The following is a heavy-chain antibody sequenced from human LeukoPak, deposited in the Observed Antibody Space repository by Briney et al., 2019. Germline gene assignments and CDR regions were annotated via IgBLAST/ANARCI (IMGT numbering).Heavy chain of an antibody. Sequence: ASVKVSCKVSGYTLTELSMHWVRQAPGKGLEWMGGFVPEDGETIYAQKFQGRVTMTEDTSTDTAYMELSSLRSEDTAVYYCATWETYYYDSSGYGWGQGTLVTVSS. CDR2: FVPEDGET. CDR3: ATWETYYYDSSGYG. V-gene: IGHV1-24*01. J-gene: IGHJ4*02. D-gene: IGHD3-22*01. CDR1: GYTLTELS.